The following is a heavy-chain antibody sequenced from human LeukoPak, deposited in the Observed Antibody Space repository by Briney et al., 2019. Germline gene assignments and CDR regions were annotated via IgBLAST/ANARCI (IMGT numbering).Heavy chain of an antibody. CDR3: SRSLNF. V-gene: IGHV3-7*01. CDR1: GFTFSRSW. CDR2: IKEDGSET. J-gene: IGHJ4*02. Sequence: GGSLRLSCAISGFTFSRSWMDWVRQAPGKGLEWVANIKEDGSETHYVDSAKGRFTISRDNAKNSLFLQVDNLRVEDTAIYYCSRSLNFWGQGTLVTVSP.